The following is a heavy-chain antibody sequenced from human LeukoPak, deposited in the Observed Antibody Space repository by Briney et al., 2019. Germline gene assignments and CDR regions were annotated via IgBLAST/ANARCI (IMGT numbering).Heavy chain of an antibody. Sequence: PGGSLRLSCAASGFTFSSYAITWVRQAPGKGLEWVANIKDDGSETYYVASVKGRFTISRDNAKDSLYLQMNSLRAEDTAVYYCAREPRGYSYGLWGRGTLVTVSS. CDR2: IKDDGSET. D-gene: IGHD5-18*01. CDR1: GFTFSSYA. V-gene: IGHV3-7*01. CDR3: AREPRGYSYGL. J-gene: IGHJ4*02.